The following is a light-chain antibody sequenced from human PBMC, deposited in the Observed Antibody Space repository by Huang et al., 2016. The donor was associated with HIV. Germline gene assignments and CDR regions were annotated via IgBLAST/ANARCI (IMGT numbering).Light chain of an antibody. V-gene: IGKV3D-20*01. CDR3: QQYSTSSYT. Sequence: IVLTQSPATLSLSPGERATLTCGASQSVRTNYLAWYHQKPGLAPRLLIYDAHVRATGIPDRFSGSGSGTDVTLTISRLEPEDFAMYYCQQYSTSSYTFGQGTKVDI. CDR2: DAH. J-gene: IGKJ2*01. CDR1: QSVRTNY.